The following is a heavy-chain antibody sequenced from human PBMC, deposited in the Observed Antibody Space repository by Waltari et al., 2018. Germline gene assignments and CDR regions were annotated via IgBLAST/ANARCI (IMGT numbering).Heavy chain of an antibody. V-gene: IGHV1-2*02. CDR3: ARDIAVAGTGWFDP. Sequence: QVQLVQSGAEVKKPGASVKVSCKASGSTVPGYYLPWVRQAPGQGLEWMGWINPNSGGTNYAQKFQGRVTMTRDTSISTAYMELSRLRSDDTAVYYCARDIAVAGTGWFDPWGQGTLVTVSS. CDR2: INPNSGGT. CDR1: GSTVPGYY. D-gene: IGHD6-19*01. J-gene: IGHJ5*02.